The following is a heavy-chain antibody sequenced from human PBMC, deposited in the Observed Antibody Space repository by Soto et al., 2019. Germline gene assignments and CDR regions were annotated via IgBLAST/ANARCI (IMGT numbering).Heavy chain of an antibody. V-gene: IGHV1-69*01. D-gene: IGHD1-26*01. CDR2: IIPIFGTA. J-gene: IGHJ3*02. Sequence: QVQLVQSGAEVKKPGSSVKVSCKASGGTFSSYAISWVRQAPGQGLEWMGGIIPIFGTANYAQKFQGRVTITADESTSTDYMELGSLRSEDTAVYYCVRSLPSYPPYDAFDIWGQGTLVTVSS. CDR1: GGTFSSYA. CDR3: VRSLPSYPPYDAFDI.